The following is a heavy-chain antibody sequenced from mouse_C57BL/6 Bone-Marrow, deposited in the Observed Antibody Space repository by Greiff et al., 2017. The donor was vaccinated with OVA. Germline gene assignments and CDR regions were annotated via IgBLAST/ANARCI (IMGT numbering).Heavy chain of an antibody. CDR2: ISAGGSYT. V-gene: IGHV5-4*01. CDR1: GFTFSSYA. Sequence: EVKLVESGGGLVKPGGSLTLSCAASGFTFSSYAMSWVRQTPENRLEWVATISAGGSYTYYPDNVKGRFTISRDNAKNNLYLQMSHLKSEDTAMYDCARDLGYFDVGGRGTTVTVSS. CDR3: ARDLGYFDV. J-gene: IGHJ1*03.